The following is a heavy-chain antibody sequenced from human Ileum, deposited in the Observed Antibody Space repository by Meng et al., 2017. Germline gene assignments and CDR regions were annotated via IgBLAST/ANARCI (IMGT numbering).Heavy chain of an antibody. Sequence: SETLSLTCSVSGGSINNYYWSWIRQTPEKGLEWIGYIYYSGSTNYNPSLKSRVTISVDTSKNQFSLRLTSVTAADTAVYYCARDRAARDDSSGYLYYYYYGMDVWGQGTTVTVSS. V-gene: IGHV4-59*01. J-gene: IGHJ6*02. D-gene: IGHD3-22*01. CDR3: ARDRAARDDSSGYLYYYYYGMDV. CDR1: GGSINNYY. CDR2: IYYSGST.